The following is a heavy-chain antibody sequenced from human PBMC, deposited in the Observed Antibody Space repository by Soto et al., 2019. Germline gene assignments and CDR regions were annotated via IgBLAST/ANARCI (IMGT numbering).Heavy chain of an antibody. CDR2: IWYDGSNK. V-gene: IGHV3-33*01. CDR1: GFTFSSYG. Sequence: PGGSLRLSCAASGFTFSSYGMHWVRQAPGKGLEWVAVIWYDGSNKYYADSVKGRFTISRDNSKNTLYLQMNSLRAEDTAVYYCARPGGSGYYPGYSGYDTPYNFDYWGQGTLVTVSS. J-gene: IGHJ4*02. CDR3: ARPGGSGYYPGYSGYDTPYNFDY. D-gene: IGHD5-12*01.